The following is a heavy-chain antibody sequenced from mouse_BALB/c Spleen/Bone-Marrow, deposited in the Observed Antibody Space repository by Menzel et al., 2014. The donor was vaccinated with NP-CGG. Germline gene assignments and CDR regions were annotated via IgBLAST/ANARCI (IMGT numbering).Heavy chain of an antibody. CDR3: TRARPGGFAY. V-gene: IGHV1S81*02. CDR2: INPSNGGP. D-gene: IGHD4-1*01. Sequence: VKLQESGAELVKPGASVKLSCKASGYTFTNYYMYWVKQRPGQGLEWIGEINPSNGGPNFNEKFKSKATLTVDKSSSTAYMQLSSLTSEDSAVYYCTRARPGGFAYWGQGTLATVSA. CDR1: GYTFTNYY. J-gene: IGHJ3*01.